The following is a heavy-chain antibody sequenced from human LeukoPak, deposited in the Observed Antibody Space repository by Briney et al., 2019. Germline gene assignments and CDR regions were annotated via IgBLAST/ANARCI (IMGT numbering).Heavy chain of an antibody. CDR1: GFTFSSYE. CDR2: ISSSGSTI. Sequence: GGSLRLSCAASGFTFSSYEMNWVRQAPGKGLEWVSYISSSGSTIYYADSVKGRFTISRDNAKNSLYLQMNSLRAEDTAVYYCARENPTIAAAASFDYWGQGTLVTVSS. J-gene: IGHJ4*02. CDR3: ARENPTIAAAASFDY. V-gene: IGHV3-48*03. D-gene: IGHD6-13*01.